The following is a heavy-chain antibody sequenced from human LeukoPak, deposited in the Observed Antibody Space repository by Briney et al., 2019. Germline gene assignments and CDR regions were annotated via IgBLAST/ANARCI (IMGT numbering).Heavy chain of an antibody. CDR1: GGSISDYS. D-gene: IGHD1-26*01. CDR2: VYYSGST. V-gene: IGHV4-59*01. Sequence: SETLSLTCTVSGGSISDYSWSWIRQPPGKGLEWIGYVYYSGSTNYNPSLKSRVTISVDTSKNQFSLNLSSVTAADTAVYYCARDIVAAHGAFDIWGQGTMVTVSS. J-gene: IGHJ3*02. CDR3: ARDIVAAHGAFDI.